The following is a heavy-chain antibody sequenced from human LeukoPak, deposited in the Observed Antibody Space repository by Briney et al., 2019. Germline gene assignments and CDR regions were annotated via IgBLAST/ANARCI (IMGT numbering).Heavy chain of an antibody. Sequence: GGSLRLSCAASGFTFSSYGMHWVRQAAGKGLEWVAFIRYDGSNKYYADSVKGRFTISRDNSKNTLYLQMNSLRAEDTAVYYCSNIPGDAFDIWGQGTMVTVSS. V-gene: IGHV3-30*02. J-gene: IGHJ3*02. CDR1: GFTFSSYG. CDR2: IRYDGSNK. CDR3: SNIPGDAFDI. D-gene: IGHD2-2*01.